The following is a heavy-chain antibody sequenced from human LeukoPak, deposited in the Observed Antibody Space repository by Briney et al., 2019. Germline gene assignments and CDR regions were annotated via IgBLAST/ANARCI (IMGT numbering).Heavy chain of an antibody. CDR1: GITLSNYG. CDR3: AKRGVVIRVILVGFHKEAYYFDS. J-gene: IGHJ4*02. Sequence: PGGSQRLSCVVSGITLSNYGMSWVRQAPGKGLEWVAGISGSGGGTNYADSVRGRFTISRDNPKNTLYLQMNSLRAEDTAVYFCAKRGVVIRVILVGFHKEAYYFDSWGQGALVTVSS. V-gene: IGHV3-23*01. D-gene: IGHD3-22*01. CDR2: ISGSGGGT.